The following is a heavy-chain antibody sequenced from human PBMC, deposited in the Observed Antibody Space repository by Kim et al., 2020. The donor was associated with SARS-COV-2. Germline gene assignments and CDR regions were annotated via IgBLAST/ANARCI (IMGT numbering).Heavy chain of an antibody. D-gene: IGHD5-12*01. Sequence: AGPVKGRFTISKDNAKNTLYLQMSGVTAEDTTLYYCAKGRDGYRVGYFDYWGQGTLVTVSS. CDR3: AKGRDGYRVGYFDY. V-gene: IGHV3-9*01. J-gene: IGHJ4*02.